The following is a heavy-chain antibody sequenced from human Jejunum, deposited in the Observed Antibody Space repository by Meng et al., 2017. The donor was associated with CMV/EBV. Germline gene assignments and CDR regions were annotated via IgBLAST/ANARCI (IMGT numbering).Heavy chain of an antibody. CDR3: AKDGNYFDTSGMDY. V-gene: IGHV3-30*02. J-gene: IGHJ4*02. Sequence: GKGKERVEIKGKEGRKKKKKEKEKGRLTITRDKSKNTLYLKMNSLRTEDTAVYYCAKDGNYFDTSGMDYWGQGTLVTVSS. CDR2: KGKEGRKK. D-gene: IGHD3-22*01.